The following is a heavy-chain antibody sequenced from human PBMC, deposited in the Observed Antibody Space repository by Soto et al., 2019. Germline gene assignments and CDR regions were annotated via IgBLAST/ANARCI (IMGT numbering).Heavy chain of an antibody. V-gene: IGHV1-69*12. D-gene: IGHD3-22*01. J-gene: IGHJ4*02. CDR1: GGTFSSYA. CDR2: IIPIFGTA. Sequence: QVQLVQSGAEVKKPGSSVKVSCKASGGTFSSYAISWVRQAPGQGLEWMGGIIPIFGTANYAQKFQGRVTITADESTSTAYMELSSLRSDDTAVYYCASGSEYYYDSSGYYYNFDYWGQGTLVTVSS. CDR3: ASGSEYYYDSSGYYYNFDY.